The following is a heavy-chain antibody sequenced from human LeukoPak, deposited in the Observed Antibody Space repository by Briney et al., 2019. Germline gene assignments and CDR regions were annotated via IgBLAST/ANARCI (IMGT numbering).Heavy chain of an antibody. V-gene: IGHV3-53*01. Sequence: GGSLRLSCAASGFTVSSNYMSWVRQAPGKGLEWVSVIYSGGSTYYADSVKGRFTISRDNSKNTLYLQMNSLRAEDTAVYYCAKERTVTHFDDWGQGTLVTVSS. D-gene: IGHD4-17*01. CDR3: AKERTVTHFDD. CDR2: IYSGGST. CDR1: GFTVSSNY. J-gene: IGHJ4*02.